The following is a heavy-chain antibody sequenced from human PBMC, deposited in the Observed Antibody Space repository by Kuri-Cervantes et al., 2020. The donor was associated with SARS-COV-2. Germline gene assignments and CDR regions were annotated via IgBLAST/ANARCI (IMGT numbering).Heavy chain of an antibody. CDR1: GGSISSYY. D-gene: IGHD3-3*01. V-gene: IGHV4-59*05. J-gene: IGHJ6*03. CDR2: IYYSGST. CDR3: ARQIGGGNTIFGVVTPLERYYYYYYMDV. Sequence: SETLSLTCTASGGSISSYYWSWIRQPAGKGLEWIGSIYYSGSTYYNPSLKRRVTIPVDTSKNQFSLKLSSVTAADTAVYYCARQIGGGNTIFGVVTPLERYYYYYYMDVWGKGTTVTVSS.